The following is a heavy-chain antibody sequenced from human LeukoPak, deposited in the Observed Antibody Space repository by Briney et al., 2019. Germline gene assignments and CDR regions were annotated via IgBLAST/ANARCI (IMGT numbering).Heavy chain of an antibody. CDR3: ARPGSAPYFF. CDR1: GFTFSSYW. Sequence: PGGSLRLSCAASGFTFSSYWMHWVRHAPAKGLVWVSHINSDGSSKNYADSVKGRFTISRDNAKKTLYLQMNSLRAEDTAVYYCARPGSAPYFFWGQGTLVTVSS. V-gene: IGHV3-74*01. D-gene: IGHD1-14*01. CDR2: INSDGSSK. J-gene: IGHJ4*02.